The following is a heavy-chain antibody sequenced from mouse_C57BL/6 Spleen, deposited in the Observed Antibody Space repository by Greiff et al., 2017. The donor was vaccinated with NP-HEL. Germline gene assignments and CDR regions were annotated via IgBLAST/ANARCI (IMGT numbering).Heavy chain of an antibody. CDR2: ISYSGST. D-gene: IGHD4-1*01. CDR1: GYSITSGYD. Sequence: EVKVEESGPGMVKPSQSLSLTCTVTGYSITSGYDWHWIRHFPGNKLEWMGYISYSGSTNYNPSLKRRISITHDTSKNHFFLKLNSVTTEDTATYYCARSTGTGFAYWGQGTLVTVSA. J-gene: IGHJ3*01. V-gene: IGHV3-1*01. CDR3: ARSTGTGFAY.